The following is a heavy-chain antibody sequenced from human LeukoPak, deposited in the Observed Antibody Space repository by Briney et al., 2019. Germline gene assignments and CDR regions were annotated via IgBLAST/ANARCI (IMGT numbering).Heavy chain of an antibody. CDR3: ARQLSGSGWYRPVDY. V-gene: IGHV4-39*01. CDR1: GGSISSSSYY. CDR2: IYYSAST. D-gene: IGHD6-19*01. Sequence: SETLSLTCTVSGGSISSSSYYWGWIRQPPGKGLEWIGSIYYSASTNSNPSLKGRVTISVDTSKNQFSLKLSSVTAADTAVYYCARQLSGSGWYRPVDYWGQGTLVTVSS. J-gene: IGHJ4*02.